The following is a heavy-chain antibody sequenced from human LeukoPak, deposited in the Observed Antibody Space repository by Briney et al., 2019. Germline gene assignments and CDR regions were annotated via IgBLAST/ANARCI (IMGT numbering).Heavy chain of an antibody. CDR2: IIPIFGTA. J-gene: IGHJ3*02. CDR3: ARDSDYYDSSVGYAFDI. CDR1: GGTFSSYA. V-gene: IGHV1-69*05. Sequence: ASVKVSCKASGGTFSSYAISWVRQAPGQGLEWMGRIIPIFGTANYAQKFQGRVTITTDESTITAYMELSSLRSEDTAVYYCARDSDYYDSSVGYAFDIWGQGTMVTVSS. D-gene: IGHD3-22*01.